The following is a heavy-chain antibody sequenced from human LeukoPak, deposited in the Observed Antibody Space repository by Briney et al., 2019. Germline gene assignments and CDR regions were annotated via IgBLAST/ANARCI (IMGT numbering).Heavy chain of an antibody. CDR2: IRYDGGNT. D-gene: IGHD3-16*01. Sequence: GGSLRLSCAASGFIFSNYAMQWVRQAPGMGLEWVAFIRYDGGNTYYADSVKGRFTISRDNAKNSVFLQMNSLRAEDTAIYYCARDRVGGANDYWGQGTLVTVSS. J-gene: IGHJ4*02. CDR3: ARDRVGGANDY. V-gene: IGHV3-30*02. CDR1: GFIFSNYA.